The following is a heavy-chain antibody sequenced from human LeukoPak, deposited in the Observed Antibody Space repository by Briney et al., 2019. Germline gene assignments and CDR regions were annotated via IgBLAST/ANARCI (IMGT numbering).Heavy chain of an antibody. D-gene: IGHD2-15*01. Sequence: SETLSLTCTVSGGSISSYYWSWIRQPAGKGLEWIGRIYTSGSTNYNPSLKSRVTMSVDTSKNQFSLKLSSVTAEDTAVCYCAKEACSGGSCYVDYWGQGTLVTVSS. V-gene: IGHV4-4*07. CDR1: GGSISSYY. CDR3: AKEACSGGSCYVDY. J-gene: IGHJ4*02. CDR2: IYTSGST.